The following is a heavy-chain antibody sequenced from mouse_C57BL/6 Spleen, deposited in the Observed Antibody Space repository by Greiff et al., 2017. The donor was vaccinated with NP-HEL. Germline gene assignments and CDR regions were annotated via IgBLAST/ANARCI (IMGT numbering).Heavy chain of an antibody. J-gene: IGHJ2*01. CDR1: GFNIKDDY. Sequence: VQLKQSGAELVRPGASVKLSCTASGFNIKDDYMHWVKQRPEQGLEWIGWIDPENGDTEYASKFQGKAPITADTSSNTAYLQLSSLTSEDTAVYYCTRGLRDYWGQGTTLTVSS. CDR3: TRGLRDY. CDR2: IDPENGDT. D-gene: IGHD2-4*01. V-gene: IGHV14-4*01.